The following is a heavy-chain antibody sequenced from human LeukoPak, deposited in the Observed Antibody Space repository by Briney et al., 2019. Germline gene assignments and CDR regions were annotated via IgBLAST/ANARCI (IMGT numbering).Heavy chain of an antibody. CDR2: INHSGST. CDR3: ARRGWYSREFDY. D-gene: IGHD6-13*01. V-gene: IGHV4-34*01. CDR1: GGSFSGYY. Sequence: SETLSLTCAVYGGSFSGYYWSWIRQPPGKGLEWIGEINHSGSTNYNPSLKSRVTISVDTSKNQFSLKLSSVTAADTAVYYCARRGWYSREFDYWGQGTLVTVPS. J-gene: IGHJ4*02.